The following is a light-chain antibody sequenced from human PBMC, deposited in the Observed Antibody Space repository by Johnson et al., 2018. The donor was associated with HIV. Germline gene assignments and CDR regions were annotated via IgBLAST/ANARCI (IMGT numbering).Light chain of an antibody. J-gene: IGLJ1*01. CDR3: GTWESSLSGTDV. CDR2: ENS. V-gene: IGLV1-51*02. CDR1: SSNIGNNY. Sequence: QSVLTQPPSVSAAPGQKVTISCSGGSSNIGNNYVSWYQQLPRAAPKLLIYENSKRPSGIPDRFSGSKSGTSATLGITGLQTGDEAEYYCGTWESSLSGTDVFGTGTKVTVL.